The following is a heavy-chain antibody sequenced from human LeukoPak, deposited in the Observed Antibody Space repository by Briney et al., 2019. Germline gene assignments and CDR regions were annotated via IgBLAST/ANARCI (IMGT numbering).Heavy chain of an antibody. D-gene: IGHD2-2*01. V-gene: IGHV5-51*01. CDR1: GYNFSGYW. CDR3: VFCTSCYSFDY. Sequence: GESLKISCKGSGYNFSGYWIGWVRQRPGRGLEWMGVIYPGESDTRYSPSFQGQVTISADKSISTAYLQWSSLKASDTAMYYCVFCTSCYSFDYWGQGTLVTVSS. J-gene: IGHJ4*02. CDR2: IYPGESDT.